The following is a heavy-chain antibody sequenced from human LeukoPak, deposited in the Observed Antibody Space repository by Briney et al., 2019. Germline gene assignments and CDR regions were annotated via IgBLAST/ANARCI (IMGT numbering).Heavy chain of an antibody. V-gene: IGHV3-66*01. J-gene: IGHJ4*02. CDR1: GFTVSSNY. D-gene: IGHD6-19*01. Sequence: GGSLRLSRAASGFTVSSNYMSWVRQAPGKGLEWVSVIYSGGSTYYADSVKGRFTISRDNSKNTLYLQMNSLRAEDTAVYYCARGPISSGVDYWGQGTLVTVSS. CDR2: IYSGGST. CDR3: ARGPISSGVDY.